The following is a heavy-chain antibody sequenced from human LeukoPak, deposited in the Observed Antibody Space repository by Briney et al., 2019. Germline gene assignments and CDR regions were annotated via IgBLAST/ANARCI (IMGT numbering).Heavy chain of an antibody. CDR3: ARDLGVPNYFDY. V-gene: IGHV1-69*13. D-gene: IGHD3-16*01. CDR2: IIPIFGTA. CDR1: GGTFSTYA. Sequence: ASVKVSCKASGGTFSTYAINWVRQAPGQGLEWMGGIIPIFGTANYAQKFQGRVTITADESTRTAYMELSSLGSEDTAVYYSARDLGVPNYFDYWGQGTLVTVSS. J-gene: IGHJ4*02.